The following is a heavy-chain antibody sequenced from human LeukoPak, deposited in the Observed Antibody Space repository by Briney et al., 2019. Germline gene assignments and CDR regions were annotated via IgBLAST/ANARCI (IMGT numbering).Heavy chain of an antibody. CDR3: ARDLYGSCYDY. J-gene: IGHJ4*02. Sequence: SETLSLTCTVSGGSISSSSYYWGWIRQPPGKGLEWIGSIYYSGSTYYNPSLKSRVTISVDTSKNQFSLKLSSVTAADTAVYYCARDLYGSCYDYWGQGTLVTVSS. V-gene: IGHV4-39*07. CDR2: IYYSGST. D-gene: IGHD2-15*01. CDR1: GGSISSSSYY.